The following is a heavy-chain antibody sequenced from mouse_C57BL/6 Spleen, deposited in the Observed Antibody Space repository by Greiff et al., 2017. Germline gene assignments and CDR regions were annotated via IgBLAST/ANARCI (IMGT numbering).Heavy chain of an antibody. CDR1: GFTFSSYG. V-gene: IGHV5-6*01. D-gene: IGHD1-1*01. CDR2: ISSGGSYT. CDR3: ARHGGITTVVATNFDY. Sequence: EVKVVESGGDLVKPGGSLKLSCAASGFTFSSYGMSWVRQTPDKRLEWVATISSGGSYTYYPDSVKGRFTISRDNAKNTLYLQMSSLKSEDTAMYYCARHGGITTVVATNFDYWGQGTTLTVSS. J-gene: IGHJ2*01.